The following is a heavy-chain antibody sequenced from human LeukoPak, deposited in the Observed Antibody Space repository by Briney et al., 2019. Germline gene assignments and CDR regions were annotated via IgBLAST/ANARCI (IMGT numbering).Heavy chain of an antibody. CDR3: ARDGLYCTNGVCSSDI. Sequence: ASVKVSCKASGYTFTRHYMNWVRQAPGQGLEWMGKINPSSGGTGYAQKFQGRVTMTRDTSTSTVYMELTSLRSEDTAVYYCARDGLYCTNGVCSSDIWGQGTLVAVSS. CDR1: GYTFTRHY. CDR2: INPSSGGT. V-gene: IGHV1-46*01. D-gene: IGHD2-8*01. J-gene: IGHJ3*02.